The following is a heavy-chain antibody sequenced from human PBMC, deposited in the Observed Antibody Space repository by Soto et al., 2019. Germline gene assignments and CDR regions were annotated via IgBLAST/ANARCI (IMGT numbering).Heavy chain of an antibody. D-gene: IGHD5-18*01. J-gene: IGHJ3*02. CDR2: IYHSGST. CDR3: ARINSYGYEHAFDI. Sequence: SETLSLTCAVSGGSISSSNWWSWVRQPPGKGLEWIGEIYHSGSTNYNPSLKSRVTISVDKSKNQFSLKLSSVTAADTAVYYCARINSYGYEHAFDIWGQGTMVTVSS. CDR1: GGSISSSNW. V-gene: IGHV4-4*02.